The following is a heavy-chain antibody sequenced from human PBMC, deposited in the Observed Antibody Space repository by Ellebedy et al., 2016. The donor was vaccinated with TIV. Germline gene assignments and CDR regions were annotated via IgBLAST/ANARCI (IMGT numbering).Heavy chain of an antibody. CDR1: GFTFADYG. Sequence: GGSLRLSCAASGFTFADYGMSWVRQAPGKGQEWASSISSSSSYLYYADSVKGRFTISRDNAKNSLYLQMNSLRAEDTAVYYCARTRGSQRYYYGMDVWGQGTTVTVSS. CDR3: ARTRGSQRYYYGMDV. CDR2: ISSSSSYL. J-gene: IGHJ6*02. D-gene: IGHD3-10*01. V-gene: IGHV3-21*01.